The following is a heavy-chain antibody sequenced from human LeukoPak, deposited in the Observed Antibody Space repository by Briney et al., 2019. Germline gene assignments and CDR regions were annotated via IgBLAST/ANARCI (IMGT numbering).Heavy chain of an antibody. CDR3: ARNGRDGDYFDY. CDR1: RFIFSIYE. J-gene: IGHJ4*02. Sequence: GGSLRLSCAASRFIFSIYEMHRARQAPGKGLEWVSYISNSGSTIYYADSVKGRFTISRDDAKSSLYLQMNSRRAEDNAVYYCARNGRDGDYFDYWGQGTLVTVSS. CDR2: ISNSGSTI. V-gene: IGHV3-48*03. D-gene: IGHD5-24*01.